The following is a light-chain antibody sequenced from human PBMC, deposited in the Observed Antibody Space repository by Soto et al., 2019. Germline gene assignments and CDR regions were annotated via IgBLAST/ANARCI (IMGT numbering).Light chain of an antibody. CDR1: QSVSSN. J-gene: IGKJ1*01. V-gene: IGKV3-20*01. CDR2: GAS. CDR3: QKYGSSPPT. Sequence: EIVLTQSPGTLSLSPGESATLSCRASQSVSSNLAWYQKKPGQAPRILIYGASSRATGIPDRFSGSGSGTDFTLTISRLEPEDFAVYYCQKYGSSPPTCGQGTKVDIK.